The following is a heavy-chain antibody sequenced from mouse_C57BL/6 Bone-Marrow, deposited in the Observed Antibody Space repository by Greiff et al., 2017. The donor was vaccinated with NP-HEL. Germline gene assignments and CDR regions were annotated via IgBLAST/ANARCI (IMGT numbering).Heavy chain of an antibody. CDR3: APITTDYFDY. J-gene: IGHJ2*01. D-gene: IGHD1-1*01. V-gene: IGHV1-7*01. CDR2: INPSSGYT. Sequence: VQLQQSGAELAKPGASVKLSCKASGYTFTSYWMHWVKQRPGQGLEWIGYINPSSGYTKYNQKFKSKATLTVDKSSSTAYMQLSSLTSEDSAVYYCAPITTDYFDYWGQGTTLTVSS. CDR1: GYTFTSYW.